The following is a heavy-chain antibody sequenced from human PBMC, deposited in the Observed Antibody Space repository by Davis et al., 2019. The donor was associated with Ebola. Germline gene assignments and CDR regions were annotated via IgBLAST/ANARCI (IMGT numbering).Heavy chain of an antibody. J-gene: IGHJ3*01. CDR3: ARVACYGGHDALDL. CDR1: GYMFSAYS. CDR2: IYPADSDT. V-gene: IGHV5-51*01. D-gene: IGHD4-23*01. Sequence: GESLKISCKGSGYMFSAYSIAWVRQMPGKGLEWMGIIYPADSDTTYSPSFQGQVTLSADKSISTAYLQWSGLEAADSAMYFCARVACYGGHDALDLWGQGTKVTVSS.